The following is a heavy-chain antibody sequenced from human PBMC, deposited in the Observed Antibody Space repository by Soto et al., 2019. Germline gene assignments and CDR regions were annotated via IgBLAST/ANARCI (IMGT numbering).Heavy chain of an antibody. CDR1: GGTFSSYA. CDR2: VIPIFGTA. Sequence: QVQLVQSGAEVKKPGSSVKVSCKASGGTFSSYAISWVRQAPGQGLEWMGGVIPIFGTANYAQKFQGRVTITADESTSTAYMELSRLRPEDTAVYYCARGPTIFGVVMGGYYYYGMDVWGQGTTVTVSS. CDR3: ARGPTIFGVVMGGYYYYGMDV. D-gene: IGHD3-3*01. V-gene: IGHV1-69*01. J-gene: IGHJ6*02.